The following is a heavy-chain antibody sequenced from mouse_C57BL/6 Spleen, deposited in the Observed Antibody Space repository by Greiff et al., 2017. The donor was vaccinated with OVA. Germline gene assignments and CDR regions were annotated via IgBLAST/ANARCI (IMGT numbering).Heavy chain of an antibody. J-gene: IGHJ1*03. D-gene: IGHD1-1*01. CDR2: INYDGSST. Sequence: EVQLVESEGGLVQPGRSMKLSCTASGFTFSDYYMAWVRQVPEKGLEWVANINYDGSSTYYLDSLKSRFIISRDNAKNILYLQMSSLKSEDTATYYCARVNGSSYWYFDVWGTGTTVTVSS. CDR3: ARVNGSSYWYFDV. V-gene: IGHV5-16*01. CDR1: GFTFSDYY.